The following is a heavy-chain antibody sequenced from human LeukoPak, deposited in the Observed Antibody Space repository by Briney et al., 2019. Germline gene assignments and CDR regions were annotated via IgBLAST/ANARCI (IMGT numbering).Heavy chain of an antibody. CDR2: IYYGGST. V-gene: IGHV4-59*01. Sequence: PSETLSLTCTVSGGSISSYYWSWIRQPPGKGLEWIGYIYYGGSTNYNPSLKSRVTISVDTSKNHFSLQLSSVTAADTAVYYCATTKYYDFWSGYYTENYFDYWGQGTLVTVSS. J-gene: IGHJ4*02. CDR3: ATTKYYDFWSGYYTENYFDY. CDR1: GGSISSYY. D-gene: IGHD3-3*01.